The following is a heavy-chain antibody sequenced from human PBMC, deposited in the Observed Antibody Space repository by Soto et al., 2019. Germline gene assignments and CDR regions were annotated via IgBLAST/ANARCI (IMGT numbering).Heavy chain of an antibody. Sequence: QLQLQESGPGLVKPSETLSLTCTVSGGSISSSSYYWGWIRQPPGKGLEWIGSIYYSGSTYYNPSLKSRVTISVDTSKNQFSLKLSSVTAADTAVYYCARHGSWEQQLVASVNWFDPWGQGTLVTVSS. CDR3: ARHGSWEQQLVASVNWFDP. CDR1: GGSISSSSYY. CDR2: IYYSGST. V-gene: IGHV4-39*01. J-gene: IGHJ5*02. D-gene: IGHD6-13*01.